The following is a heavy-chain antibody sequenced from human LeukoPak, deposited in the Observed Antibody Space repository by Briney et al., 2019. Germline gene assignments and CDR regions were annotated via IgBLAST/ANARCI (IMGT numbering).Heavy chain of an antibody. CDR1: GGSISSYY. Sequence: SETLSLTCTVSGGSISSYYWSWIRQPPGKGLEWIGYIYYSGSTNYNPSLKSRVTISVDTSKNQFSLKLSSVTAADTAVYYCARAAAGTYYYYYYYMDVWGKGTTVTVSS. V-gene: IGHV4-59*01. D-gene: IGHD6-13*01. CDR3: ARAAAGTYYYYYYYMDV. CDR2: IYYSGST. J-gene: IGHJ6*03.